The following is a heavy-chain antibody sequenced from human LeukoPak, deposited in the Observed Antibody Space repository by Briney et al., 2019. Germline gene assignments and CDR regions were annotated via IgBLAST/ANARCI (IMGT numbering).Heavy chain of an antibody. V-gene: IGHV3-7*03. J-gene: IGHJ6*04. Sequence: GVPLSLPCAPCGFLFSICWVICVRRARGRGLEGVANIKQDRSEKYYVDSVKGRFTISRDNAKNSLYLQMNSLRAEDTAVYYCARDFLAFTSIYGMDVWGKGTTVTVSS. CDR2: IKQDRSEK. CDR1: GFLFSICW. CDR3: ARDFLAFTSIYGMDV.